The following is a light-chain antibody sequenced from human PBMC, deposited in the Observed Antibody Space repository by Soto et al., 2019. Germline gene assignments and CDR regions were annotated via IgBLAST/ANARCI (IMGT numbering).Light chain of an antibody. J-gene: IGKJ1*01. V-gene: IGKV1-5*01. Sequence: DIQMTQSHSTLSASVGDRVTITCRASQSISSSLAWYQQTPGKAPKLLIYDASSLESGVPSRFSGSGSGTEFTLTISSLQTDDFATYYCQQYRTFGKGTKVEIK. CDR3: QQYRT. CDR2: DAS. CDR1: QSISSS.